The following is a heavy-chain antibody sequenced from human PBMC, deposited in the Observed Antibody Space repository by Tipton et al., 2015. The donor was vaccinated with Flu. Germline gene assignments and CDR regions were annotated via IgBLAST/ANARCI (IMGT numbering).Heavy chain of an antibody. CDR2: IYYTGST. Sequence: LVQSSETLSLNCTISGGSISTYHWSWIRQPPGKGLEWIGHIYYTGSTNYNPSLKSRVTISLDRSKNQFSLKLTSVTVADTAVYYCARDRGGFGSWGQGTLVTVSS. V-gene: IGHV4-59*01. J-gene: IGHJ5*01. D-gene: IGHD2-15*01. CDR3: ARDRGGFGS. CDR1: GGSISTYH.